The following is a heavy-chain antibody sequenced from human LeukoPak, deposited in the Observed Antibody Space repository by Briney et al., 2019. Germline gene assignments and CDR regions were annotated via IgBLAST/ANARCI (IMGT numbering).Heavy chain of an antibody. J-gene: IGHJ3*02. D-gene: IGHD2-2*02. Sequence: GGSLRLSCAASGFTFSSYWMTWVRQAPGKGLEWVANIKQDGSEEYYVDSVKGRFTISRDNAKNSLFLQMNSLRAEDTAVYYCAREHTLYGLNAFDIWGQRTMVTVSS. CDR3: AREHTLYGLNAFDI. CDR2: IKQDGSEE. V-gene: IGHV3-7*01. CDR1: GFTFSSYW.